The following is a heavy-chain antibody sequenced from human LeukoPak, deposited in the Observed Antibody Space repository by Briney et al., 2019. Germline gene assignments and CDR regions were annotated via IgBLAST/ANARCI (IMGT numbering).Heavy chain of an antibody. D-gene: IGHD3-10*01. CDR3: AREEDYGRYYYGSGSYLVLDY. CDR1: GGTFSSYA. V-gene: IGHV1-69*04. J-gene: IGHJ4*02. CDR2: IIPILGIA. Sequence: HRASVKVSCKASGGTFSSYAISWVRQAPGQGLEWMGRIIPILGIANYAQKFQGRVTITADKSTSTAYMELSSLRSEDTAVYYCAREEDYGRYYYGSGSYLVLDYWGQGTLVTVSS.